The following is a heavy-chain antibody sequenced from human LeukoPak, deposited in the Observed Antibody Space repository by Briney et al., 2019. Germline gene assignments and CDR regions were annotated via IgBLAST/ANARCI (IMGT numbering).Heavy chain of an antibody. Sequence: SETLSLTCSVSGGSVDTFYWTWIRQPPGKGLDWLGHVYYTGSTNYNSSLQDRISISIDMSKNQFSLTLTSVTAADTAFYCARHVGDYDSWGQGILVTVSS. CDR3: ARHVGDYDS. V-gene: IGHV4-59*08. D-gene: IGHD1-26*01. J-gene: IGHJ4*02. CDR2: VYYTGST. CDR1: GGSVDTFY.